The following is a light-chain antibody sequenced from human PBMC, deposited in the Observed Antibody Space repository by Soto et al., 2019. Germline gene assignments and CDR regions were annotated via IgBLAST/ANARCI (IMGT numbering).Light chain of an antibody. Sequence: EIVLTQSPGTLSLSPGERATLSCRASQSVSSTYVAWYQQKPGQAPRLLISGATRRATDIPDRFSVSGSGTDFTLTIRRLEPEDFVVYYCQQFDVSPFTFGPGTKVDLK. J-gene: IGKJ3*01. CDR3: QQFDVSPFT. CDR2: GAT. CDR1: QSVSSTY. V-gene: IGKV3-20*01.